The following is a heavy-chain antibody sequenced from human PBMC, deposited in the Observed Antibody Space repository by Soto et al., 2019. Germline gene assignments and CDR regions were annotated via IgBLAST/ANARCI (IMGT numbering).Heavy chain of an antibody. CDR3: ARGAVAGTDY. V-gene: IGHV3-66*01. Sequence: GGSLRLSYAAPGFTVSSNYMSWVRQAPGKGLEWVSVIYSGGSTYYADSVKGRFTISRDNSKNTLYLQMNSLRAEDTAVYYCARGAVAGTDYWGQGTLVTVSS. J-gene: IGHJ4*02. CDR2: IYSGGST. CDR1: GFTVSSNY. D-gene: IGHD6-19*01.